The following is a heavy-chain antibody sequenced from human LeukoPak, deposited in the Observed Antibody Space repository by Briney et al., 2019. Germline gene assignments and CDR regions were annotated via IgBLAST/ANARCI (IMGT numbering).Heavy chain of an antibody. CDR1: GGSISSCY. V-gene: IGHV4-59*01. CDR3: ARNLIPEQLVLNF. CDR2: IYYSGST. J-gene: IGHJ4*02. D-gene: IGHD6-13*01. Sequence: PSETLSLTCTVSGGSISSCYWSWIRQPPGKGLEWIGYIYYSGSTNYNPSLKSRVTMSVDTSKNQFSLNLRSVTPEDTAVYYCARNLIPEQLVLNFWGQGTLVTVSS.